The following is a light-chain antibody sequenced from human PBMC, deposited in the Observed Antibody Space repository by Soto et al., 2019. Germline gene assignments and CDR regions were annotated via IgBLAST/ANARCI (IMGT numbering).Light chain of an antibody. CDR3: SSYTSSSIPYV. Sequence: QSALTQPASVSGSPGQSITISCTGTNRDVGGYNFVSWYQQHPGKAPKLMIYDVSNRPSGVSNRFSGSKSGNTASLNISGLQAEDEADYYCSSYTSSSIPYVFGIGTKVTVL. CDR2: DVS. V-gene: IGLV2-14*01. J-gene: IGLJ1*01. CDR1: NRDVGGYNF.